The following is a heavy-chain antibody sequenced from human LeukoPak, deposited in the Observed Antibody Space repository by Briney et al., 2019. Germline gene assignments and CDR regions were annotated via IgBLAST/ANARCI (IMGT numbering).Heavy chain of an antibody. J-gene: IGHJ4*02. CDR3: AKGIYDIS. CDR2: ISSSSGTT. Sequence: GGSLRLSCAASGFTFSSYTMNWVRQAPGKGLEWISDISSSSGTTHYGDSVKGRFTISRDNAKSSLYLQMNSLRVEDTAVYYCAKGIYDISWGQGTLVTVSS. CDR1: GFTFSSYT. D-gene: IGHD3-22*01. V-gene: IGHV3-48*01.